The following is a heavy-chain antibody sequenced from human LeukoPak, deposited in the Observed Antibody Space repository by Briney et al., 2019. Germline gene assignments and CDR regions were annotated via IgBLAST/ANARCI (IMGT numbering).Heavy chain of an antibody. D-gene: IGHD1-26*01. Sequence: PGGSLRLSCAASGFTFSSDAMRWVRQAPGKGLEWVSAISSSGRSTYYADSVRGRFIISRDSSKNTLYLQMNNLRAEDTAVYYCAKGGAQVGGQGTLVTVSS. CDR3: AKGGAQV. CDR2: ISSSGRST. CDR1: GFTFSSDA. V-gene: IGHV3-23*01. J-gene: IGHJ4*02.